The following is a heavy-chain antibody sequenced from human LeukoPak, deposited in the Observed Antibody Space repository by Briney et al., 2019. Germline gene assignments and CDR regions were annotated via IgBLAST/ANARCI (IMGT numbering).Heavy chain of an antibody. J-gene: IGHJ4*02. CDR3: TKGPGGYCSRTSCDRSPDY. D-gene: IGHD2-2*02. CDR2: IAYDGSNK. Sequence: GGSLRLSCAASGFTFSSYGMHWVRQAPGKGLEWVAVIAYDGSNKYYADSVKGRFTISRDNSKNALYLQMNSLRAEATAVYYCTKGPGGYCSRTSCDRSPDYWGQGTLVTVSS. V-gene: IGHV3-30*18. CDR1: GFTFSSYG.